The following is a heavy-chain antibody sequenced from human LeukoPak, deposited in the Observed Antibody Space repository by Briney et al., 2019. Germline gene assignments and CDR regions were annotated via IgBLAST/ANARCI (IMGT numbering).Heavy chain of an antibody. CDR2: IKQDGSEK. V-gene: IGHV3-7*04. J-gene: IGHJ5*02. Sequence: GGSLRLSCAASGFTFNRYWMSWVRQAPGKGLEWVANIKQDGSEKYYVDTVKGRFNISRDNAKNSLYLQMNSLRADDTAVYYCARGGFRSFGHWGQGILVTVSS. CDR3: ARGGFRSFGH. CDR1: GFTFNRYW. D-gene: IGHD3-22*01.